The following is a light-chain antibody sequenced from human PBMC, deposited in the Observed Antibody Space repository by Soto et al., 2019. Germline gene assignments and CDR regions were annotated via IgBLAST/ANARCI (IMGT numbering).Light chain of an antibody. Sequence: EILMTQSPATLSVSPGETATLSCRASQSVSSNLAWYQQKPGQAPRLLIYGASTRATGIPARFSGSGSGTEFTLTISSLQSEDFAVYYCQQYNNWPPIPFGQGTRLEIK. CDR3: QQYNNWPPIP. J-gene: IGKJ5*01. V-gene: IGKV3D-15*01. CDR2: GAS. CDR1: QSVSSN.